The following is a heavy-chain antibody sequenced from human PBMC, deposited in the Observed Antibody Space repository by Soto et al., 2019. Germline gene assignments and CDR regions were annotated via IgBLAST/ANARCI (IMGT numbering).Heavy chain of an antibody. CDR1: GYSFTSYW. CDR2: IDPSDSYT. J-gene: IGHJ6*02. Sequence: LGESLKISCKGSGYSFTSYWISWVRQMPGKGLEWMGRIDPSDSYTNYSPSFQGHVTISADKSISTAYLQWSSLKASDTAMYYCARTAAAGKYYYGVDVWGQGTTVTVSS. CDR3: ARTAAAGKYYYGVDV. V-gene: IGHV5-10-1*01. D-gene: IGHD6-13*01.